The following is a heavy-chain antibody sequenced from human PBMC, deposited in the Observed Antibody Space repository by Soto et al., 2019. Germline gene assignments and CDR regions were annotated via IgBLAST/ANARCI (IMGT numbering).Heavy chain of an antibody. Sequence: QVQLVESGGGVVQPGRSLRLSCAASGFTFSNYGMHWVRQAPGKGLEWVALISYDGYNKYYADSVKGRFTISRDSSKSTLYLQMDSLKDEDTAVYYCAKDPANVEIHGAFDYWGQGTLVTVSS. CDR1: GFTFSNYG. V-gene: IGHV3-30*18. CDR3: AKDPANVEIHGAFDY. CDR2: ISYDGYNK. J-gene: IGHJ4*02. D-gene: IGHD4-17*01.